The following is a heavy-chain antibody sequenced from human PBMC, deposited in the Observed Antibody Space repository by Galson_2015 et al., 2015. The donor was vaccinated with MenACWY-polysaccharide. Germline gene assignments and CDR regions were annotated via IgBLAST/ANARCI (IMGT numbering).Heavy chain of an antibody. V-gene: IGHV3-30*18. CDR1: GFTFSSYG. J-gene: IGHJ4*02. CDR3: AKDLGDFWSGYSEAFGY. Sequence: SLRLSCAASGFTFSSYGMHWVRQAPGKGLEWVAVISYDGSNKYYADSVKGRFTISRDNSKNTLYLQMNSLRAEDTAVYYCAKDLGDFWSGYSEAFGYWGQGTLVTVSS. CDR2: ISYDGSNK. D-gene: IGHD3-3*01.